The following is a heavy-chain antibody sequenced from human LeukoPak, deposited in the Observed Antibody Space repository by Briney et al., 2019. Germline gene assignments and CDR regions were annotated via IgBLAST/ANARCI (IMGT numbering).Heavy chain of an antibody. CDR1: GYSFTSYW. CDR2: IYPGDSDT. D-gene: IGHD6-13*01. Sequence: GESLKISCKGSGYSFTSYWIGWVRQMPGKGLEWMGIIYPGDSDTRYSPSFQGQVTISADKSISAAYLQWSSPKASDNAIYYCARHRAAAEGGALDYWGQGTLVTVSS. CDR3: ARHRAAAEGGALDY. V-gene: IGHV5-51*01. J-gene: IGHJ4*02.